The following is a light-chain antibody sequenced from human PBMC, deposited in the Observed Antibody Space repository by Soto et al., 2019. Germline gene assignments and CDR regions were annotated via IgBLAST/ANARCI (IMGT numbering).Light chain of an antibody. CDR2: GAS. V-gene: IGKV3-20*01. CDR3: QQYGSSPLIT. J-gene: IGKJ5*01. Sequence: EIVLTQSPGTLSLSPGERATLSCRASQSVSSSYFAWYQQKRGQAPRLLIYGASSSATGIPERFSGSGSGTDFTLNISRLEPEDYELYLFQQYGSSPLITFGQGTRLEIK. CDR1: QSVSSSY.